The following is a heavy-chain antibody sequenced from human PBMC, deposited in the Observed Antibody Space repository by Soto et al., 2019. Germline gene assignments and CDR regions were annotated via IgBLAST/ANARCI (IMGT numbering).Heavy chain of an antibody. Sequence: PSETLSLTCSVSGVSISDYYWSWIRQPPGKGLEWIGYIYYSGSTNSNSSLKSRVTISVDKSKNQFSLRLSSVTAADTAFYYRARGVAMSTTPYYFDFWGQGTLVTVSS. D-gene: IGHD1-1*01. CDR1: GVSISDYY. J-gene: IGHJ4*02. CDR3: ARGVAMSTTPYYFDF. V-gene: IGHV4-59*01. CDR2: IYYSGST.